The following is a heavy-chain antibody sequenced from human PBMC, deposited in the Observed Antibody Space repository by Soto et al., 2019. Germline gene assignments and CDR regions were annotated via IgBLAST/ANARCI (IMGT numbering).Heavy chain of an antibody. V-gene: IGHV1-18*01. J-gene: IGHJ6*02. CDR3: ARDCSGVGYYYYYGMDV. D-gene: IGHD7-27*01. CDR1: GYTFTSYG. CDR2: IRAYNGNT. Sequence: ASVKVSCKASGYTFTSYGISWVRPSPGQGLEWMGWIRAYNGNTNSAQKLQGRVTMTTDTSTSTGYMELRSLRSDDTAVYYCARDCSGVGYYYYYGMDVWGQGTTVTVSS.